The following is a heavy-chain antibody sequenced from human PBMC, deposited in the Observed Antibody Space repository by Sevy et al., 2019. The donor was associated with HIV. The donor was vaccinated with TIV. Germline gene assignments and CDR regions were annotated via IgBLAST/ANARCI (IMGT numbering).Heavy chain of an antibody. D-gene: IGHD1-26*01. CDR2: IYYNGHI. CDR1: GGSITSLY. J-gene: IGHJ4*02. CDR3: AGENAWGRGYS. Sequence: LSLTCTVSGGSITSLYWNWIRQPPGKGLEWIANIYYNGHINYNPSLKSRVTLSLDTSKNHFSLRLSSVTAADTAMYYCAGENAWGRGYSWGQGTLVTVSS. V-gene: IGHV4-59*11.